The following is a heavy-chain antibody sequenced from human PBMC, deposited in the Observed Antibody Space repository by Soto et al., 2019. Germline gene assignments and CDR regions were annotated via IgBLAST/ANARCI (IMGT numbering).Heavy chain of an antibody. CDR2: PFCRSKWYI. V-gene: IGHV6-1*01. J-gene: IGHJ6*02. CDR1: GDSISTNSAA. Sequence: PSQTLSLTCAFSGDSISTNSAAWNWLRQSPSRGLNGLGRPFCRSKWYIGYAVSVKRRITIYPDTSEKQFPRPLNSVTPEDTALYYCARSGGVIKGSVYGMDVWGQGTTVTASS. CDR3: ARSGGVIKGSVYGMDV. D-gene: IGHD3-16*02.